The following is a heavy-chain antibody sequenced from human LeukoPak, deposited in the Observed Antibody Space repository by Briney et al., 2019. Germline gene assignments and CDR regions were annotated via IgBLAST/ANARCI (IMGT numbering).Heavy chain of an antibody. J-gene: IGHJ4*02. D-gene: IGHD6-13*01. CDR1: GGSISSSTYS. CDR3: ARQIASAGTAGFDF. Sequence: PSETLSLTCTVSGGSISSSTYSWGWIRQPPGKGLEWIGSSSYSGSTYYNPSLKSRVTISIDTSKNHFSLTLSSVTAADTAVYYCARQIASAGTAGFDFWGQGALVTVSS. CDR2: SSYSGST. V-gene: IGHV4-39*07.